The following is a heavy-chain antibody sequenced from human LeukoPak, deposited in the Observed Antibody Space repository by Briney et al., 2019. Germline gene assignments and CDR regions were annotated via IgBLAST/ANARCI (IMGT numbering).Heavy chain of an antibody. CDR1: GFTFSNSY. D-gene: IGHD2-21*01. J-gene: IGHJ4*02. V-gene: IGHV3-11*01. CDR2: ISYSGSTI. CDR3: ARTLDLGDYYFDF. Sequence: GGSLRLSCAVSGFTFSNSYMSWIRQAPGKGLEWVSYISYSGSTIYYAGSVKGRFTISRDNAKTSLFLEMSSLRAEDTAVYYCARTLDLGDYYFDFWGQGTLVTVSS.